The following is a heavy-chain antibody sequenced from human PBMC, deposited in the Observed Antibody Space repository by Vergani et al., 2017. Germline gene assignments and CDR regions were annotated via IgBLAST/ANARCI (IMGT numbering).Heavy chain of an antibody. CDR3: ARVVEEYYFTY. CDR2: IYYSGST. CDR1: GGSISSSSYY. V-gene: IGHV4-39*07. D-gene: IGHD2-2*01. Sequence: QLQLQESGPGLVKPSETLSLTCTVSGGSISSSSYYWGWIRQPPGKGLEWIGSIYYSGSTYYNPSLKSRVTISVDTSKNQFSLKLSSVTAADTAVYYCARVVEEYYFTYWGQGTLVTVSS. J-gene: IGHJ4*02.